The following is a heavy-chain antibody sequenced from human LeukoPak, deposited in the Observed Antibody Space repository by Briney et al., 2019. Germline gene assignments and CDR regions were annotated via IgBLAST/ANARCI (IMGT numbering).Heavy chain of an antibody. CDR3: AKGYSSGWYDFDY. CDR1: GFTFSNYG. Sequence: PGGSLRLSCAASGFTFSNYGMSWVRQAPGKGLEWVSFIGGSGSNTYYADSVKGRFTASRDNSKNTLYLQMNSLRAEDTAVYYCAKGYSSGWYDFDYWGQGTLVTVSS. J-gene: IGHJ4*02. CDR2: IGGSGSNT. V-gene: IGHV3-23*01. D-gene: IGHD6-19*01.